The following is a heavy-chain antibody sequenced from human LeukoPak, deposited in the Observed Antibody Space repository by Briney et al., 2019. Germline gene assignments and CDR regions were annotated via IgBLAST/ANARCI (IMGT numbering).Heavy chain of an antibody. CDR3: ARVADYYYYYYMDV. V-gene: IGHV3-74*01. Sequence: GGSLRLSCAASEFTLSSYWMHWVRPTPGKGLVWVSRINSDGSSTSYADSVKGRFTISRDNAENTLYLQMNSLRAEDTAVYYCARVADYYYYYYMDVWGKGTTVTVSS. CDR2: INSDGSST. D-gene: IGHD6-25*01. CDR1: EFTLSSYW. J-gene: IGHJ6*03.